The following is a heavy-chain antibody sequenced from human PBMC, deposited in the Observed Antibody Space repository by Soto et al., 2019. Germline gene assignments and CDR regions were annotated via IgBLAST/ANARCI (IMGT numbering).Heavy chain of an antibody. D-gene: IGHD6-13*01. CDR1: GGSISSYY. Sequence: SETLSHTCTASGGSISSYYWSWIRLPPGKGLEWIGYIYYSGSTNYNPSLKSRFTISVDTSKNQFSLKLSSVTAADTAVYYCPRHGQQVRRSAFDYWGQGTLVTVSS. CDR3: PRHGQQVRRSAFDY. CDR2: IYYSGST. V-gene: IGHV4-59*08. J-gene: IGHJ4*02.